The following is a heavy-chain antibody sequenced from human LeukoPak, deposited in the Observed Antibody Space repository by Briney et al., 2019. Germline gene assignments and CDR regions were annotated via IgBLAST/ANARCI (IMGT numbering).Heavy chain of an antibody. V-gene: IGHV3-33*01. D-gene: IGHD6-19*01. CDR1: GFTFSSYG. J-gene: IGHJ4*02. CDR3: ARGIAVAGIFDY. CDR2: IWYDGSNK. Sequence: GRSLRLSCAASGFTFSSYGMHWVREAPGKGLEWVAVIWYDGSNKYYADSVKGRFTISRDNSKNTLYLQMNSLRAEDTAVYYCARGIAVAGIFDYWGQGTLVTVSS.